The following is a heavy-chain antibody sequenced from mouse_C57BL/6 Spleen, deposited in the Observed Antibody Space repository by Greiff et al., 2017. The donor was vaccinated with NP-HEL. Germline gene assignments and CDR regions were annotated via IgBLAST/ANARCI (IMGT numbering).Heavy chain of an antibody. J-gene: IGHJ4*01. Sequence: EVMLVESGEGLVKPGGSLKLSCAASGFTFSSYAMSWVRQTPEKRLEWVAYISSGGDYIYYADTVKGRFTISRDNARNTLYLQMSSLKSEDTAMYYCTRDGYYYGSSYVTSYYAMDYWGQGTSVTVSS. V-gene: IGHV5-9-1*02. CDR2: ISSGGDYI. CDR1: GFTFSSYA. D-gene: IGHD1-1*01. CDR3: TRDGYYYGSSYVTSYYAMDY.